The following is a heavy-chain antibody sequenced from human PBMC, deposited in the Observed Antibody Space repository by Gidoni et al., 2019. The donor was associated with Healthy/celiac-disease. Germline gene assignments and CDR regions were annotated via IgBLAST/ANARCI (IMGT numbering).Heavy chain of an antibody. Sequence: QVQLQQWGAGLLKPSETLSLTFAVYGVSFSGYYWSWIRQPPGKGLEWIGEINHSGSTNYNPSLKSRVTISVDTSKNQFSLKLSSVTAADTAVYYCARGSYYDILTGPHGPPYYFDYWGQGTLVTVSS. CDR3: ARGSYYDILTGPHGPPYYFDY. V-gene: IGHV4-34*01. CDR1: GVSFSGYY. CDR2: INHSGST. D-gene: IGHD3-9*01. J-gene: IGHJ4*02.